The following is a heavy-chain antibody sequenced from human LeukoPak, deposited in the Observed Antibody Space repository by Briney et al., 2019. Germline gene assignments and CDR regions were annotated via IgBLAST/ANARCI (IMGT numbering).Heavy chain of an antibody. V-gene: IGHV3-7*01. CDR2: IKQDGSEK. CDR3: ARDFPQVS. CDR1: GFTFSSYA. J-gene: IGHJ4*02. D-gene: IGHD2-21*01. Sequence: PGGSLRLSCAASGFTFSSYAMSWVRQAPGKGLEWVANIKQDGSEKYYVDSVKGRFTISRDNAKNSLYLQMNSLRAEDTAVYYCARDFPQVSWVQATLVTVSS.